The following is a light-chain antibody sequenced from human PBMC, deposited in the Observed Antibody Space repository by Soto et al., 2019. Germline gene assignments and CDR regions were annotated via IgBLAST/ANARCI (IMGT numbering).Light chain of an antibody. CDR1: SANIGTNF. V-gene: IGLV1-47*02. Sequence: VLTQPPSASGTPGQRVTISCSGRSANIGTNFVCWYQHLPGTAPRLLIYSNNQRPSGVPDRFSGSKSGTSASLAISGLRSEDEGDYYCVSWDDSLSGLVFGTGTKVTVL. CDR2: SNN. CDR3: VSWDDSLSGLV. J-gene: IGLJ1*01.